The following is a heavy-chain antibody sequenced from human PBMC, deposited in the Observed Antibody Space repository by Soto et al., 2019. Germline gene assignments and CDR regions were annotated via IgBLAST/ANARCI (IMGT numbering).Heavy chain of an antibody. CDR2: IIPIFGTA. CDR3: ARDISIGSGYYDY. J-gene: IGHJ4*02. CDR1: GATFSSNA. V-gene: IGHV1-69*06. D-gene: IGHD3-22*01. Sequence: QVQLVQSGAEVKKPGSSVKVSCRASGATFSSNAISWVRQPPGQGLAWMGGIIPIFGTANYAQKFQGRVTITADKSTSTAYMELSSLRSEDTAVYYCARDISIGSGYYDYWGQGTLVTVSS.